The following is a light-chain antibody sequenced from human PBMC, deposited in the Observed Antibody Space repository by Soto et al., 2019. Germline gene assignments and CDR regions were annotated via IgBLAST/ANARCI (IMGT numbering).Light chain of an antibody. V-gene: IGKV4-1*01. J-gene: IGKJ1*01. CDR2: WAS. CDR1: QSVLYSSDNENY. CDR3: QQYYSTPWT. Sequence: DIVMTQSPDSLAVSLGERATINCKSSQSVLYSSDNENYLAWYQQKPGQPPKLLIYWASTRESGVPDRFSGSGSGTDFTLTISSLQAEDVAVYYCQQYYSTPWTFGQGTKVYIK.